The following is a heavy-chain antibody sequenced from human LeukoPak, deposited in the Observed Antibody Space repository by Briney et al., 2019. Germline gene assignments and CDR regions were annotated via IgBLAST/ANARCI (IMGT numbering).Heavy chain of an antibody. V-gene: IGHV4-31*03. CDR3: SRESGPYSPFGH. CDR1: GGSISSGAYY. CDR2: IYYSGNT. J-gene: IGHJ4*02. D-gene: IGHD1-26*01. Sequence: SETLSLTCSVSGGSISSGAYYWSWIRQHPVKGLEWIGCIYYSGNTHYNPSLKSRVTISVDTSNNQFSLKLSSVTAADTAIYYCSRESGPYSPFGHWGQGILVTVTT.